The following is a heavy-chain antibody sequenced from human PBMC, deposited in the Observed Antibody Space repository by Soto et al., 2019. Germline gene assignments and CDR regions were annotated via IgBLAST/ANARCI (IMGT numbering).Heavy chain of an antibody. Sequence: GESLKISCAASGFTFSSYSMNWVRQAPGKGLEWVSSISSSSSYIYYADSVKGRFTISRDNAKNSLYLQMNSLRAEDTAVYYCARVGGYSYGSWGQGTLVTVSS. CDR1: GFTFSSYS. V-gene: IGHV3-21*01. D-gene: IGHD5-18*01. CDR3: ARVGGYSYGS. CDR2: ISSSSSYI. J-gene: IGHJ5*02.